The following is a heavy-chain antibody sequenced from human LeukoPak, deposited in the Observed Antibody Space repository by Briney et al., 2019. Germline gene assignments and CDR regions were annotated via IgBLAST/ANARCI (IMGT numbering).Heavy chain of an antibody. V-gene: IGHV1-18*01. J-gene: IGHJ3*02. D-gene: IGHD3-9*01. CDR1: GYTFTSYG. Sequence: ASVKVSCKASGYTFTSYGISWVRQAPGQGLEWMGWISAYNGNTNYAQKLQGRVTMTTDTSTSTAYMELRSLISDDTAVYYCARIRGYYDMLTGSNDAFDIWGQGTMVTVSS. CDR2: ISAYNGNT. CDR3: ARIRGYYDMLTGSNDAFDI.